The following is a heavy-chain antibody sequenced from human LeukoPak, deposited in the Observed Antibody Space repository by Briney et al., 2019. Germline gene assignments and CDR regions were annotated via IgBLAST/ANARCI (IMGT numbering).Heavy chain of an antibody. Sequence: KPSETPSLTCTVSGDSISSYYWSWIRQPPGKGLEWIGYIYYSGSTNYNPSLKSRVTISVDTSKNQFSLKVSSVTAADTAMYYCARLVYCSGGTCYWIFDYWGQGTLVTVSS. V-gene: IGHV4-59*12. CDR1: GDSISSYY. J-gene: IGHJ4*02. CDR3: ARLVYCSGGTCYWIFDY. CDR2: IYYSGST. D-gene: IGHD2-15*01.